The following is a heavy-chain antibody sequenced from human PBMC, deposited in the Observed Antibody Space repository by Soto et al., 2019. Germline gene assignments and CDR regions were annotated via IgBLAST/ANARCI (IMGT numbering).Heavy chain of an antibody. CDR2: IYYSGST. V-gene: IGHV4-31*03. Sequence: SETLSLTCTVSGGSISSGGYYWSWIRQHPGKGLEWIGYIYYSGSTYYNPSLKSRVTISVDTSKNQFSLKLSSVTAADTAVYYCARDSKPYNWNDRGFDPWGQGTLVT. D-gene: IGHD1-20*01. J-gene: IGHJ5*02. CDR1: GGSISSGGYY. CDR3: ARDSKPYNWNDRGFDP.